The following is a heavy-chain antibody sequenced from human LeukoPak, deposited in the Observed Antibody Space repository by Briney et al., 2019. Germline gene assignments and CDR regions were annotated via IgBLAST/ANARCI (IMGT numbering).Heavy chain of an antibody. Sequence: PGGSLRLSCAASGFTFSSYWVHWVRQAPGKGLVWVSLIKSDGSSTSYADSVKGRFTISRDNAKNTLYLQMNSLRAEDTAVYYCARDRGYAFDIWGQGTRVTVSS. CDR3: ARDRGYAFDI. D-gene: IGHD3-22*01. J-gene: IGHJ3*02. CDR1: GFTFSSYW. CDR2: IKSDGSST. V-gene: IGHV3-74*01.